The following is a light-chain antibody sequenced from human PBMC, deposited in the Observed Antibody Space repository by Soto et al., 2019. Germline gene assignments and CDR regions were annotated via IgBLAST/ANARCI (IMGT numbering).Light chain of an antibody. CDR2: AAS. Sequence: DIQMTQSPSSLSASVGDRATITCRASQGIYNYLAWYQQKPGKAPKLLIYAASTLEAGVPSRFSGSGAGTDFTLTISRLQPEDVATYYCHKYNSALLTFGQGTRLEIK. J-gene: IGKJ5*01. V-gene: IGKV1-27*01. CDR1: QGIYNY. CDR3: HKYNSALLT.